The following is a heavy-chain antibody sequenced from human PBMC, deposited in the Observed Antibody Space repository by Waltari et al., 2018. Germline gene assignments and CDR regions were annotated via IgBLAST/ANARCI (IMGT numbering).Heavy chain of an antibody. D-gene: IGHD1-7*01. V-gene: IGHV1-2*02. CDR2: FNSNTVGA. Sequence: QLQIMQSGAEVKKTGASVKVSCQASGYTFTAYYIHWARQAPGQELDGMVGFNSNTVGADCELSFQVRGTGTRDTSISTVYMELSGLTADDTAVYYCAREALGGTKAFDMWGQGTMVTVSS. CDR1: GYTFTAYY. CDR3: AREALGGTKAFDM. J-gene: IGHJ3*02.